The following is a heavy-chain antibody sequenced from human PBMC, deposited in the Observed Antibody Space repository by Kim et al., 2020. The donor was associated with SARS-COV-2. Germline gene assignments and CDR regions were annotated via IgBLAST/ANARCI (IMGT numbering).Heavy chain of an antibody. CDR2: IKSKTDGGTT. Sequence: GGSLRLSCAASGFTFSNAWMSWVRQAPGKGLEWVGRIKSKTDGGTTDYAAPVKGRFTISRDDSKNTLYLQMNSLKTEDTAVYYCTTLYCTGTSCYRRVGYWGQGTLVTVSS. J-gene: IGHJ4*01. D-gene: IGHD2-2*01. CDR1: GFTFSNAW. CDR3: TTLYCTGTSCYRRVGY. V-gene: IGHV3-15*01.